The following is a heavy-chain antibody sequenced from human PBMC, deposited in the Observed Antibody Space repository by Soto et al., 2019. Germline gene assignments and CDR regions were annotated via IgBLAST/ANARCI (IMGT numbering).Heavy chain of an antibody. Sequence: EVQLLESGGGLVQPGGSLRLSCGASGFTFSNYAMGWVRQAPGKGLEWVSGIGGGGGSTYYADSVKGRFTISRDNSKNTLYLQMNSLRAEDTAVYYCAREDIVVVPAANGFAYYYYYYGMDVWGQGTTVTVSS. CDR3: AREDIVVVPAANGFAYYYYYYGMDV. J-gene: IGHJ6*02. CDR2: IGGGGGST. D-gene: IGHD2-2*01. CDR1: GFTFSNYA. V-gene: IGHV3-23*01.